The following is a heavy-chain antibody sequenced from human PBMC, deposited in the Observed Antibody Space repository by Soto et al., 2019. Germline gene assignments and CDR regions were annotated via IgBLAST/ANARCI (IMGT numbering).Heavy chain of an antibody. CDR1: GYTFTGYY. CDR3: ARDGTGGSGSYYGYYCGMDV. D-gene: IGHD3-10*01. CDR2: INPNSGGT. V-gene: IGHV1-2*02. Sequence: GSVKVSCKASGYTFTGYYMHWVRQAPGQGLEWMGWINPNSGGTNYAQKFQGRVTMTRDTSISTAYMELSRLRSDDTAVYYCARDGTGGSGSYYGYYCGMDVWGQGTTVTVSS. J-gene: IGHJ6*02.